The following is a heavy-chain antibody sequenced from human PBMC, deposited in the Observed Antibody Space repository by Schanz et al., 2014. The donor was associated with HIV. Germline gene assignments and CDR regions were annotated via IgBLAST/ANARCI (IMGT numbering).Heavy chain of an antibody. CDR2: ISAYNGNT. CDR1: GGTFSIYA. CDR3: AREKTTLNWFDP. Sequence: QVQLVQSGAEVKKPGSSVKVSCKASGGTFSIYAINWVRQAPGQGLEWMGWISAYNGNTNYAQKFQGRVTMTTDTSTSTAYMDLRSLRSDDTAVYYCAREKTTLNWFDPGGQGTLVTVSS. V-gene: IGHV1-18*01. J-gene: IGHJ5*02.